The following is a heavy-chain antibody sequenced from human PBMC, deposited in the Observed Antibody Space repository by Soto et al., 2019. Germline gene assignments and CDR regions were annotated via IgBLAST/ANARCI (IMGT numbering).Heavy chain of an antibody. CDR1: GYTFTSYD. Sequence: QVPLVQSGAEVKKPGASVKVSCKASGYTFTSYDINWVRQATGQGLEWMGWMNPNSGNTGYAQKFQGRVTMTRNTSISTAYMELSSLRSEETAVYYCARDRIAARPARDLGWFDPWGQGTLVTVSS. J-gene: IGHJ5*02. CDR2: MNPNSGNT. D-gene: IGHD6-6*01. CDR3: ARDRIAARPARDLGWFDP. V-gene: IGHV1-8*01.